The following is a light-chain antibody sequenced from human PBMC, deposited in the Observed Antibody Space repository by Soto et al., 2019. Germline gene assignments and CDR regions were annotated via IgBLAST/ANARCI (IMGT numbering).Light chain of an antibody. CDR2: DTS. Sequence: EVVMTQSPATLSLSPGEGATLSCRANQSFGDTLAWYQHKPGQTPILLIYDTSTRASGVPARFSGSTSGAVFTLTISSQQSEYFAYYSCQPDRNWPLTFGGGTKLESK. CDR3: QPDRNWPLT. V-gene: IGKV3-15*01. J-gene: IGKJ4*01. CDR1: QSFGDT.